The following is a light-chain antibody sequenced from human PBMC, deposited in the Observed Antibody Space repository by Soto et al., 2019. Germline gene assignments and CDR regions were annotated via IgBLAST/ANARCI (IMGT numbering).Light chain of an antibody. CDR1: SSNIGAGYD. Sequence: QSVLTQPPSVSGAPGQRVTISCTGSSSNIGAGYDVHWYQQLPGTAPKLLIYGNSNRPSGVPDRFSGSKSGTSASLAITGLQAEDEADYYCQSYDSSHGVFGGETKLTVL. V-gene: IGLV1-40*01. CDR2: GNS. J-gene: IGLJ3*02. CDR3: QSYDSSHGV.